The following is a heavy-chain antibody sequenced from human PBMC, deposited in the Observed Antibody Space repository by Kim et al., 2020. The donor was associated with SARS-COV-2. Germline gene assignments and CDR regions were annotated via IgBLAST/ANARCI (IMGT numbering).Heavy chain of an antibody. CDR2: INAGNGNT. CDR1: GYTFTSYA. V-gene: IGHV1-3*01. J-gene: IGHJ5*02. Sequence: ASVKVSCKASGYTFTSYAMHWVRQAPGQRLEWMGWINAGNGNTKYSQKFQGRVTITRDTSASTAYMELSSLRSEDTAVYYCARERGVKAAAGFWFDPWGQGTLVTVSS. D-gene: IGHD6-13*01. CDR3: ARERGVKAAAGFWFDP.